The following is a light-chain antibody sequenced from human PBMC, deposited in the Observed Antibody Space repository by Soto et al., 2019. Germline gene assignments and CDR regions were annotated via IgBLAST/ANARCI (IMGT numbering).Light chain of an antibody. Sequence: QPVLTQSPSASASPGASVKLTCTLSSGHSSYAIAWHQQQPEKGPRYLMKLNSDGSHNKGDGIPDRFSGSSSGAERYLTISSLQSEDEADYYCQTWGTGIQLFGGGTKLTVL. CDR1: SGHSSYA. CDR2: LNSDGSH. CDR3: QTWGTGIQL. J-gene: IGLJ3*02. V-gene: IGLV4-69*01.